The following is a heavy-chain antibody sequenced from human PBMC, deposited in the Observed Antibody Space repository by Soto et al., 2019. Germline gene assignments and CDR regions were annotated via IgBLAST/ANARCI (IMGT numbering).Heavy chain of an antibody. D-gene: IGHD2-2*01. CDR1: GYAFTSYA. J-gene: IGHJ4*02. V-gene: IGHV1-3*01. CDR3: ARGVPASTVDY. CDR2: INAGNGNT. Sequence: QVQLVQSGAEVKKPGASVKVSCKASGYAFTSYAMHWVRQAPGQRLEWMGWINAGNGNTKYSQKFQGRVTITRDTSASTAYMELSSLRSEDTAVYYCARGVPASTVDYWGQGTLVTVSS.